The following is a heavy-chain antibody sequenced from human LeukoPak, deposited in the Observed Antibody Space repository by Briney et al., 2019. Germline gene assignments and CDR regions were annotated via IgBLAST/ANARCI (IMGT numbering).Heavy chain of an antibody. CDR2: IYYSGST. D-gene: IGHD3-10*01. CDR3: AGPRAGYYGAYHIDV. CDR1: GGSISSSSYY. J-gene: IGHJ6*03. V-gene: IGHV4-39*01. Sequence: SETLSLTCTVSGGSISSSSYYWGWIRQPPGKGLEWIGSIYYSGSTYYNPSLKSRVTISVDTSKNQFSLKLSSVTAADTAVYYCAGPRAGYYGAYHIDVWGKGTMVTVSS.